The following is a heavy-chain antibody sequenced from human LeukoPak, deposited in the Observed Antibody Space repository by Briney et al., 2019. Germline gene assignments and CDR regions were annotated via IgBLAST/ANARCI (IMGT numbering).Heavy chain of an antibody. D-gene: IGHD3-10*01. V-gene: IGHV4-38-2*01. CDR2: IYHSGST. CDR1: GFTFSSYW. CDR3: ASISGPYGSGSYY. Sequence: GSLRLSCAASGFTFSSYWMNWVRQAPGKGLEWIGSIYHSGSTYYNPSLKSRVTISVDTSKNQFSLKLSSVTAADTAVYYCASISGPYGSGSYYWGQGTLVTVSS. J-gene: IGHJ4*02.